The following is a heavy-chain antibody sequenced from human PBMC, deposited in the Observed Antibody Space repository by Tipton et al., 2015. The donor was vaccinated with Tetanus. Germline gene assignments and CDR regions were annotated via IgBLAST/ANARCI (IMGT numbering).Heavy chain of an antibody. D-gene: IGHD5-12*01. V-gene: IGHV4-39*07. CDR1: GGSISSSGYY. J-gene: IGHJ4*02. Sequence: TLSLTCTVSGGSISSSGYYWSWIRQPPGKGLEWIGEINHSGSTNYNPSLKSRVTISVDTSKNQFSLKLSSVTAADTAVYYCAGLRNYWGQGTLVTVSS. CDR3: AGLRNY. CDR2: INHSGST.